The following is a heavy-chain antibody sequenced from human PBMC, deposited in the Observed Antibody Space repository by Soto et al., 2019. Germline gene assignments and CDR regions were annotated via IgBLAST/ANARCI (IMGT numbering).Heavy chain of an antibody. CDR1: GFSFSTYW. CDR2: ISGDGNTT. Sequence: GRSLRLSCTASGFSFSTYWMHWVRQVPGKGPVWVSRISGDGNTTTYADSVKGRFSISRDNANNILYLEMNTLRAEDTAVYHCTRGPRVDSAGTGAHWGQGTLVIVSS. D-gene: IGHD6-13*01. J-gene: IGHJ4*02. CDR3: TRGPRVDSAGTGAH. V-gene: IGHV3-74*03.